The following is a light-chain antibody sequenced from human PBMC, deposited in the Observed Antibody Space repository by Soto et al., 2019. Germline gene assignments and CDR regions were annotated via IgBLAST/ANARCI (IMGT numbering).Light chain of an antibody. Sequence: QSVLTQSSSASASQGSSVKLTCTLSSGHSSYIIAWHQQQPGKAPRYLMKLEGSGTYNKGSGVPDRFAGSSSGADRYLTISNLQFEDEADYYCETWNSNTRVFGGGTNVTVL. CDR3: ETWNSNTRV. V-gene: IGLV4-60*02. J-gene: IGLJ2*01. CDR2: LEGSGTY. CDR1: SGHSSYI.